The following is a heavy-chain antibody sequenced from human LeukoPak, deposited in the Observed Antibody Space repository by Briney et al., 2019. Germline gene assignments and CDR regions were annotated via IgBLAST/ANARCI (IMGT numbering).Heavy chain of an antibody. CDR2: ISSDSKSI. CDR1: GFIFSSFT. CDR3: TRGSYGDYGY. D-gene: IGHD4-17*01. J-gene: IGHJ4*02. Sequence: GGSLRLSCAASGFIFSSFTMNCVRQAAGKGLEWVSSISSDSKSIYYADSVKGRFIISRDNAKNSLFLQMDSLRAEDTALYYCTRGSYGDYGYWGQGTLVTVSS. V-gene: IGHV3-21*01.